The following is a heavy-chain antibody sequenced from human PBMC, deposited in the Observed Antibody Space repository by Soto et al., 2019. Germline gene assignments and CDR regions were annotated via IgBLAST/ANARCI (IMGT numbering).Heavy chain of an antibody. CDR2: ISYDGSNK. J-gene: IGHJ4*02. D-gene: IGHD3-22*01. CDR3: ARDPASPLGHYYDSSGYLTHPAGYFDY. Sequence: GSLRLSCAASGFTFSSYAMHWVRQAPGKGLEWVAVISYDGSNKYYADSVKGRFTISRDNSKNTLYLQMNSLRAEDTAVYYCARDPASPLGHYYDSSGYLTHPAGYFDYWGQGTLVTVSS. V-gene: IGHV3-30-3*01. CDR1: GFTFSSYA.